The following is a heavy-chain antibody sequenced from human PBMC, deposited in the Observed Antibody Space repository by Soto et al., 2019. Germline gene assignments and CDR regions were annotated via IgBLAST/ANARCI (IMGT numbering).Heavy chain of an antibody. V-gene: IGHV3-72*01. Sequence: EVQLVESGGGLVQPGGSLRLSCAASGFTFSDLYMDWVRQAPGKGLDWVGRIRNKDNSYTTEYAASVKGRFTISRDDSKNSLYLQMNSLKTEDTAVYYCVRDLTGVHDYWGQGTLVTVSS. J-gene: IGHJ4*02. CDR2: IRNKDNSYTT. CDR3: VRDLTGVHDY. CDR1: GFTFSDLY. D-gene: IGHD3-10*01.